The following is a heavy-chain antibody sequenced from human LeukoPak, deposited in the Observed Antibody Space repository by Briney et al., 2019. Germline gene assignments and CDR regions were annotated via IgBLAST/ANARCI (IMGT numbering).Heavy chain of an antibody. V-gene: IGHV3-23*01. J-gene: IGHJ1*01. Sequence: PGGSLRLSCAASGFTFSSYAMSWVRQAPGKGLEWVSAISGSGGSTYYADTVKGRFTISRDNSKNTLYLQMNSLRAEDTAVYYCAKEGGGLWRQQYFQHWGQGTLVTVSS. CDR1: GFTFSSYA. CDR2: ISGSGGST. CDR3: AKEGGGLWRQQYFQH. D-gene: IGHD3-10*01.